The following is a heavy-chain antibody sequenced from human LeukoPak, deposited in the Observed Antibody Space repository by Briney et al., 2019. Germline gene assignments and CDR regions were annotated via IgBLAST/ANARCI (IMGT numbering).Heavy chain of an antibody. V-gene: IGHV3-21*01. CDR1: GFTFSSYS. CDR3: ARDRVPLAYYYDSSGYYYGGGFSDY. CDR2: ISSSSSYI. D-gene: IGHD3-22*01. J-gene: IGHJ4*02. Sequence: PGGSLRLSCAASGFTFSSYSMNWVRQAPGKGLEWVSSISSSSSYIYYADSVKGRFTISRDNAKNSLYLQMNSLRAEDTAVYYCARDRVPLAYYYDSSGYYYGGGFSDYWGQGTLVTVSS.